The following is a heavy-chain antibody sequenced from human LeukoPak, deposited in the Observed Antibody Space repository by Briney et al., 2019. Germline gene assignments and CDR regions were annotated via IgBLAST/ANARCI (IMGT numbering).Heavy chain of an antibody. D-gene: IGHD3-16*01. CDR1: GGSIGSFF. V-gene: IGHV4-59*12. CDR3: ARSRGGYGDYGSWFDP. J-gene: IGHJ5*02. CDR2: IHYSGST. Sequence: PSETLSLTCTVSGGSIGSFFWSWVRQPPGQALEWIGYIHYSGSTKYNPSLKSRVTISVDTSENQFSLTLNSVTAADTAVYYCARSRGGYGDYGSWFDPWGQGILVTVSS.